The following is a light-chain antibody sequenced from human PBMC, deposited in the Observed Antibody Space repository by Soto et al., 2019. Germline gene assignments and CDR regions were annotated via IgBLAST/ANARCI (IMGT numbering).Light chain of an antibody. CDR2: DAS. J-gene: IGKJ1*01. Sequence: EIVMTQSPATLSVSPGERATLSCRASQSVSSNLAWYQQKPGQAPRLLIYDASIRATGIPARFSASVSGTEFTLTISSLQSEDFAVYYCQQYNNWPPWTFGQGTKVEIK. V-gene: IGKV3-15*01. CDR1: QSVSSN. CDR3: QQYNNWPPWT.